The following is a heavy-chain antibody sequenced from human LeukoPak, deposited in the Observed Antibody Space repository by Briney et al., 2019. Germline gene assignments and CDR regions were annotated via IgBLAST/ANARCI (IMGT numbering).Heavy chain of an antibody. D-gene: IGHD3-10*01. V-gene: IGHV3-7*01. J-gene: IGHJ3*02. Sequence: AGGSLRLSCAASGFTFGSYWMSWVRQAPGKGLEWVANIKQDGSEKYYVDSVKGRFTISRDNAKNSLYLQMNSLRAEDTAVYYCARDKGSVRAVAFDIWGQGTMVTVSS. CDR1: GFTFGSYW. CDR2: IKQDGSEK. CDR3: ARDKGSVRAVAFDI.